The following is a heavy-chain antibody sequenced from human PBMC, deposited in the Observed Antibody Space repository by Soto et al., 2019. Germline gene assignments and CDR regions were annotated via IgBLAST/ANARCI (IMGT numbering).Heavy chain of an antibody. CDR1: GYSFTSYG. J-gene: IGHJ6*02. D-gene: IGHD2-2*01. CDR2: ISAYNGNT. Sequence: ASVKVSCKASGYSFTSYGISWVRQAPGQGLEWMGWISAYNGNTNNEQKHQGRVTMTTDTSTSTAYMELRSLRSDDTAVYYCARGGYCSSTSCPRARYYYYGMDVWGQGTTVTVSS. CDR3: ARGGYCSSTSCPRARYYYYGMDV. V-gene: IGHV1-18*04.